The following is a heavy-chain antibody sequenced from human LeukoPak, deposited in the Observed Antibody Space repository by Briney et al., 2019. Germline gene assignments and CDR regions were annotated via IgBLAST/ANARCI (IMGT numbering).Heavy chain of an antibody. CDR3: ARGAAMATDFDY. J-gene: IGHJ4*02. V-gene: IGHV1-69*05. CDR2: IIPIFGTA. Sequence: ASVKVSCKASGGTFSSYAISWVRQAPGQGLEWMGGIIPIFGTANYAQKFQGRVTMTTDTSTSTAYMELRSLRSDDTAVYYCARGAAMATDFDYWGQGTLVTVSS. CDR1: GGTFSSYA. D-gene: IGHD5-18*01.